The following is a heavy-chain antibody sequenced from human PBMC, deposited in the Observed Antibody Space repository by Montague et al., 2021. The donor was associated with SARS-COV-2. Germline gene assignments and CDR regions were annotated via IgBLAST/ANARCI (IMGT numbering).Heavy chain of an antibody. CDR2: VSRSGDTT. CDR1: GFSFSAFG. V-gene: IGHV3-23*01. CDR3: AKHMTTGLHAFHI. J-gene: IGHJ3*02. D-gene: IGHD4-11*01. Sequence: SLRLSCPASGFSFSAFGMTWVRQAPGKGLEWVSTVSRSGDTTYYADSVKGRFTISRDNSKTTLDLQMNSLRAEDTAIYYCAKHMTTGLHAFHIWGQGTMVTVSS.